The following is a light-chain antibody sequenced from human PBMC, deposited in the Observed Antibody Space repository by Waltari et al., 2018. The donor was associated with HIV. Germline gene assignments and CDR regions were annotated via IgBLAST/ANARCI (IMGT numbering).Light chain of an antibody. Sequence: DIVMIQTPDSLAVSLGERATINCKSSQSVLHSSNNKNYLAWYQQKPRQPPKLLIYWTSIRGSGVPDRFSASGSGTDFTLTISSLQAEDVAVYYCQQFYTTPYTFGQGTKLEI. V-gene: IGKV4-1*01. CDR2: WTS. CDR3: QQFYTTPYT. CDR1: QSVLHSSNNKNY. J-gene: IGKJ2*01.